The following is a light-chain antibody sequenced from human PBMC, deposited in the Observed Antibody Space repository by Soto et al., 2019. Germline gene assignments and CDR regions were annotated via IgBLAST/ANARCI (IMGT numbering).Light chain of an antibody. CDR1: QDIGRY. J-gene: IGKJ1*01. V-gene: IGKV1-8*01. CDR3: QQFFNYPRT. Sequence: AIRMTQSPASFSASTGDRVSITCRATQDIGRYLAWYQQIPGKAPKLLMYYASTLQTGVPSRFSGSGSGTDFPLTISYLQSEDFGTYYCQQFFNYPRTFGQGTKVEIK. CDR2: YAS.